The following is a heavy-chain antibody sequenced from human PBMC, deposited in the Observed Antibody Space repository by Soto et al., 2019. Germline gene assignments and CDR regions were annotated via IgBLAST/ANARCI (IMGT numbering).Heavy chain of an antibody. J-gene: IGHJ4*02. CDR1: GFTFSTYA. CDR2: IAYDGINK. V-gene: IGHV3-30-3*01. D-gene: IGHD2-15*01. Sequence: QVQLVESGGGVVQPGRSLSLSCAASGFTFSTYAMHWVRQAPGKGLEWVAVIAYDGINKYYADSVNGRFTISRDNSRNTVNLQMNSLRAEDTAVYYCPRSCDGPSCSDYWGQGTLVTVSS. CDR3: PRSCDGPSCSDY.